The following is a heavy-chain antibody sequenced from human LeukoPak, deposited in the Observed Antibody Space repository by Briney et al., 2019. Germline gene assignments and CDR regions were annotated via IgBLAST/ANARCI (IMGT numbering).Heavy chain of an antibody. D-gene: IGHD5-24*01. CDR1: GYTFTSYY. CDR3: ARAAGAWLNAFDI. CDR2: INPSGGST. V-gene: IGHV1-46*01. Sequence: ASVKVSCKASGYTFTSYYMHWVRQAPGQGLEWMGIINPSGGSTSYAQKFQGRVTITADKSTSTAYMELSSLRSEDTAVYYCARAAGAWLNAFDIWGQGTMVTVSS. J-gene: IGHJ3*02.